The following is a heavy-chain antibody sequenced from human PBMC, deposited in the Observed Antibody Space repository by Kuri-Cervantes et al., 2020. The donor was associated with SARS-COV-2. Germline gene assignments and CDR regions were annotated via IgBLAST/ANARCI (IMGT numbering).Heavy chain of an antibody. CDR2: IHYRGTT. J-gene: IGHJ6*02. CDR1: GGSISISSYF. CDR3: ARGDIVVVVASLKYYYGMDV. D-gene: IGHD2-15*01. Sequence: ESLKISCTVSGGSISISSYFWVWIRQSPGKGLEWIGSIHYRGTTYSNPSLMSRLTISVYTSKNQFSLRLTSVTAADTAVYYCARGDIVVVVASLKYYYGMDVWGQGTTVTVSS. V-gene: IGHV4-39*01.